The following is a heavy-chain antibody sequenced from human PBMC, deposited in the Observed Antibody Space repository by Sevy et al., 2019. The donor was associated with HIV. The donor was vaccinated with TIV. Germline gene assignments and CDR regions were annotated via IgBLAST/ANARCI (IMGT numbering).Heavy chain of an antibody. CDR1: GFTVSSNY. CDR3: ATTGMVNYYDSSGYPPYYYGMDV. D-gene: IGHD3-22*01. Sequence: GGSLRLSCAASGFTVSSNYMSWVRQAPGKGLEWVSVIYSGGSTYYADSVKGRFTISRDNSKNTLYLQMNSLRAEDTAVYYCATTGMVNYYDSSGYPPYYYGMDVWGQGTTVTASS. J-gene: IGHJ6*02. CDR2: IYSGGST. V-gene: IGHV3-53*01.